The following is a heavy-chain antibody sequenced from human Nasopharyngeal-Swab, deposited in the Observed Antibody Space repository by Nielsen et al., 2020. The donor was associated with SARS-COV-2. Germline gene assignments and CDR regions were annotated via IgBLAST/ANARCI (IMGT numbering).Heavy chain of an antibody. Sequence: ASVKVSCKASGYTFTSYAMHWVRQAPGQRLEWMGWISAGNGNTKYSQKFQGRVTITRDTSASTAYMELSSLRSEDTAVYYCARDGSYSSGWYPLDYWGQGTLVTVSS. CDR1: GYTFTSYA. CDR3: ARDGSYSSGWYPLDY. V-gene: IGHV1-3*01. D-gene: IGHD6-19*01. J-gene: IGHJ4*02. CDR2: ISAGNGNT.